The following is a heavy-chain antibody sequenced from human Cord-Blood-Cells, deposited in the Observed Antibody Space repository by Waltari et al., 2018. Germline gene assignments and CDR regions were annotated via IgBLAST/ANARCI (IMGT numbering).Heavy chain of an antibody. J-gene: IGHJ4*02. V-gene: IGHV1-8*01. CDR2: MSPNSGTT. Sequence: QVQLVQSGAKLEKPGASVKVSCKASGYTFTSSDINWVRQAPGQGLEWMGWMSPNSGTTGYAQKFQGRVTMTRNTSISTAYMELSSLRSEDTAVCYCARGAEMDWGQGTLVTVSS. CDR3: ARGAEMD. D-gene: IGHD6-25*01. CDR1: GYTFTSSD.